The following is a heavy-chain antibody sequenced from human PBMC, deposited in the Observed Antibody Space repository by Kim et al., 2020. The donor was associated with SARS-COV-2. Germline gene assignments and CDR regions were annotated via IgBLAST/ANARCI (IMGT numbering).Heavy chain of an antibody. Sequence: SVKGRFTISRDNSKNTLYLQMSSLRAEDTAVYYCVKDTSPGYSGSYYFDYWGQGTLVTVSS. D-gene: IGHD1-26*01. CDR3: VKDTSPGYSGSYYFDY. J-gene: IGHJ4*02. V-gene: IGHV3-64D*09.